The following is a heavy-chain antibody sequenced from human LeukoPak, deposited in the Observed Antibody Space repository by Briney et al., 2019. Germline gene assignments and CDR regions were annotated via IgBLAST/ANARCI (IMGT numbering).Heavy chain of an antibody. V-gene: IGHV4-34*01. CDR2: INHSGST. CDR1: GGSFSGYY. J-gene: IGHJ5*02. D-gene: IGHD1-1*01. CDR3: ACGVNWNDNYFWFDP. Sequence: PSETLSLTCAVYGGSFSGYYWSWIRQPPGKGLEWIGEINHSGSTNYNPSLKSRVTISVDTSKNQFSLKLSSVTAADTAVYYCACGVNWNDNYFWFDPWGQGTLVTVSS.